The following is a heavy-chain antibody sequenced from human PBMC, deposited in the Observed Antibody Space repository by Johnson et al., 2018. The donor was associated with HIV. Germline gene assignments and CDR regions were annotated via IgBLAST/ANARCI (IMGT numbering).Heavy chain of an antibody. CDR2: ISWNSGSI. CDR3: AKDDSVFTMVRGVRSDAFDI. J-gene: IGHJ3*02. V-gene: IGHV3-9*01. CDR1: GFTFDDYA. Sequence: QLVESGGVVVQPGGSLRLSCAASGFTFDDYAMHWVRQAPGKGLEWVSGISWNSGSIGYADSVKGRFTISRDNAKNTLYLQMNSMRAEDTAVYYCAKDDSVFTMVRGVRSDAFDIWGQGTMVTVSS. D-gene: IGHD3-10*01.